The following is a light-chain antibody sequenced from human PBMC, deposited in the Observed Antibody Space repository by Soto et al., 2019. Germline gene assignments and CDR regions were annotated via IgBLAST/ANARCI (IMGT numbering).Light chain of an antibody. CDR2: DAS. CDR1: QAINNY. CDR3: QHHHNLPH. V-gene: IGKV1-33*01. J-gene: IGKJ1*01. Sequence: DIQMTQSPSSLSASVGHRLTITFQASQAINNYLHWYQQKPGKAPKLLIYDASNLEKGAPSRFSGSGSGTDFTFDISSLQPEDVATYYCQHHHNLPHFGQGTKVDIK.